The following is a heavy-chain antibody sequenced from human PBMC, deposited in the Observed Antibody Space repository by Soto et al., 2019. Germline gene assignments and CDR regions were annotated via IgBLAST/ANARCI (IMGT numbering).Heavy chain of an antibody. D-gene: IGHD3-22*01. CDR2: IYPGDSDT. CDR1: GYSFTSYW. CDR3: ARRRDNYDSSGYWAPSDAFDI. V-gene: IGHV5-51*01. J-gene: IGHJ3*02. Sequence: GESLKISCKGSGYSFTSYWIGWVRQMPGKGLEWMGIIYPGDSDTRYSPSFQGQVTISADKPISTAYLQWSSLKASDTAMYYCARRRDNYDSSGYWAPSDAFDIWGQGTMVTVSS.